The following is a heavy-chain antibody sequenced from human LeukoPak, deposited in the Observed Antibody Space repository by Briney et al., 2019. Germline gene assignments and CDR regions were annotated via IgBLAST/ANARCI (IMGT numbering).Heavy chain of an antibody. J-gene: IGHJ4*02. Sequence: GRSLRLSCAASGFTFSSYGMSWVRQAPGKGLEWVSAISGSGGSTYYADSVKGRFTISRDNSKNTLYLQMNSLRAEDTAVYYCAKDLIIMVRGFHYWGQGTLVTVSS. CDR3: AKDLIIMVRGFHY. CDR1: GFTFSSYG. CDR2: ISGSGGST. V-gene: IGHV3-23*01. D-gene: IGHD3-10*01.